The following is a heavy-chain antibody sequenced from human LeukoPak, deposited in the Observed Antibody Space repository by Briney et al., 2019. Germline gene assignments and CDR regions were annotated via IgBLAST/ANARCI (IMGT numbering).Heavy chain of an antibody. J-gene: IGHJ4*02. Sequence: PGGSLRLFCAASGFTFSSYAMHWVRQAPGKGLEWVAVISYDGSNKYYADSVKGRFTISRDNSKNTLYLQMNSLRAEDTAVYYCARDRSDRYFDWSIDYWGQGTLVTVSS. CDR1: GFTFSSYA. CDR2: ISYDGSNK. D-gene: IGHD3-9*01. V-gene: IGHV3-30*04. CDR3: ARDRSDRYFDWSIDY.